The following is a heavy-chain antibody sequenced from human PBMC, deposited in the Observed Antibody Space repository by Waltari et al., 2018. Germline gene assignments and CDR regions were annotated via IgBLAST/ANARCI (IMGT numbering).Heavy chain of an antibody. CDR2: ISSTSSSI. CDR3: AREEVRYCSGGTCSDFDY. CDR1: GFTFRRYS. Sequence: EVQLVESGGGLVQPGGSLSLSCAASGFTFRRYSMNWVRQDPGKGLEWVSSISSTSSSISYADSVKGRIITSRDNDKNSLYLQMNSLRAEDTAVYYCAREEVRYCSGGTCSDFDYWGQGTLVTVSS. V-gene: IGHV3-48*04. D-gene: IGHD2-15*01. J-gene: IGHJ4*02.